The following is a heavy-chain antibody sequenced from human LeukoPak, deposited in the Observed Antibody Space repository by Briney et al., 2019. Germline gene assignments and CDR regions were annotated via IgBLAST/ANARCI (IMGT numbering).Heavy chain of an antibody. V-gene: IGHV1-2*02. CDR3: AKSAVAATRDYYYYYMDV. D-gene: IGHD2-15*01. CDR1: GYTFTGYY. Sequence: ASVTVSCKASGYTFTGYYMHWVRQAPGQGLEWMGWINPNSGGTNYAQTFQGRVTITRDTSISTAYMELSRLRSDDTAVYYCAKSAVAATRDYYYYYMDVWGKGTTVTVSS. J-gene: IGHJ6*03. CDR2: INPNSGGT.